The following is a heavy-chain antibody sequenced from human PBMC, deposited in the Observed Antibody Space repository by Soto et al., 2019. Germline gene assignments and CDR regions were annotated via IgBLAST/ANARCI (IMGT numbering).Heavy chain of an antibody. J-gene: IGHJ5*02. V-gene: IGHV3-48*02. CDR1: GFTFSSYS. Sequence: EMQLVESGGGLVQPGGSLRLSCAASGFTFSSYSMNWVRQAPGKGLEWVSYISSSSSTIYYADSVKGRFTISRDNAKNSLYLQMNSLRDEDTAVYYCAREHSSSGLNWFDPWGQGTLVTVSS. D-gene: IGHD6-6*01. CDR3: AREHSSSGLNWFDP. CDR2: ISSSSSTI.